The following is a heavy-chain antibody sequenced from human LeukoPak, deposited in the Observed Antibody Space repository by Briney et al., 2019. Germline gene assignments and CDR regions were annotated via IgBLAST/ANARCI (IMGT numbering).Heavy chain of an antibody. CDR2: IYYSGST. V-gene: IGHV4-38-2*02. D-gene: IGHD2-8*01. CDR1: GYSISSGYY. Sequence: PSETLSLTCTVSGYSISSGYYWGWIRQPPGKGLEWIGSIYYSGSTYYNPSLKSRVTISVDTSKNQFSLKLSSVTAADTAVYYCARVSITEVYAWFDPWGQGTLVTVSS. J-gene: IGHJ5*02. CDR3: ARVSITEVYAWFDP.